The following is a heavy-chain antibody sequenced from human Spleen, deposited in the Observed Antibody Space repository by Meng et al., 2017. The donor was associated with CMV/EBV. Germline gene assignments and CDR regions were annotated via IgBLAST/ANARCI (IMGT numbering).Heavy chain of an antibody. J-gene: IGHJ5*02. V-gene: IGHV1-2*02. Sequence: ASVKVSCKASGYTFTAYYMHWVRQAPGQGLEWMGWIKPNSGDTNYAQKFQGRVTMTRDTSISTAYMELTSLRSDDTAVYYCARDLIGYYYGRFDPWGQGTLVTVSS. D-gene: IGHD3-10*01. CDR2: IKPNSGDT. CDR3: ARDLIGYYYGRFDP. CDR1: GYTFTAYY.